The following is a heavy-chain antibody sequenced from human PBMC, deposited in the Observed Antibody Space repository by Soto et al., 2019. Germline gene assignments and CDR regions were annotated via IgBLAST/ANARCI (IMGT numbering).Heavy chain of an antibody. J-gene: IGHJ4*02. CDR1: GFTVSGNY. CDR2: IYNGGGT. D-gene: IGHD6-6*01. V-gene: IGHV3-53*01. CDR3: ASTRGSSYDY. Sequence: PGGSLRLSCAASGFTVSGNYMSWVRQAPGKGLEWVSVIYNGGGTYYADSVKGRFTISRDNSKNTLYPQMNSLRAEDTAVYYCASTRGSSYDYWGQGTLVTVSS.